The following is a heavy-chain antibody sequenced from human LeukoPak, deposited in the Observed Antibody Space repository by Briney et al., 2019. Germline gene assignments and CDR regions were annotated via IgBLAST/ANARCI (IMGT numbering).Heavy chain of an antibody. V-gene: IGHV3-64*01. D-gene: IGHD1-20*01. J-gene: IGHJ4*02. CDR3: ARGTANWSFADY. CDR1: GFTFSSYA. CDR2: INSDGGNT. Sequence: GGSLRLSCAASGFTFSSYALHWVRQAPGKGLEYVAAINSDGGNTYYTNSVEGRFIISRDNSKNMLYLQMDSLRDEDMAVYYCARGTANWSFADYWGQGTLVIVSS.